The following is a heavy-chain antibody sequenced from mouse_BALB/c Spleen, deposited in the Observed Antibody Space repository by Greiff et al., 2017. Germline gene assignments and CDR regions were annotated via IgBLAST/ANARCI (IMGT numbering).Heavy chain of an antibody. D-gene: IGHD1-2*01. J-gene: IGHJ1*01. Sequence: VQLVESGPGLVAPSQSLSITCTVSGFSLTSYGVHWVRQPPGKGLEWLGVIWAGGSTNYNSALMSRLSISKDNSKSQVFLKMNSLQTDDTAMYYCARGASGRLPWYFDVWGAGTTVTVSS. CDR3: ARGASGRLPWYFDV. CDR1: GFSLTSYG. CDR2: IWAGGST. V-gene: IGHV2-9*02.